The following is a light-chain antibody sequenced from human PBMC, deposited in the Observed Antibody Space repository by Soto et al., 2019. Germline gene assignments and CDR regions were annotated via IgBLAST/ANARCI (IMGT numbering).Light chain of an antibody. CDR2: GNS. V-gene: IGLV1-40*01. CDR3: QSYDGSLSGVV. J-gene: IGLJ2*01. CDR1: SFNIGAGYD. Sequence: QSVLTQPPSVSGAPGQRVTVSCTGSSFNIGAGYDVHWYQQVPGTAPKLLIYGNSNRPSGVPDRFSGSKSGTSASLAITGLQAEYEAAYYCQSYDGSLSGVVFGGGTKLTVL.